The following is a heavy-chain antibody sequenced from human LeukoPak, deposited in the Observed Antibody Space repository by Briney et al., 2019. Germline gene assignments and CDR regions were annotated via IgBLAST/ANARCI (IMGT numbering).Heavy chain of an antibody. D-gene: IGHD3/OR15-3a*01. CDR1: GYTFTNYD. CDR3: ARVVSGFWTGYYDPFDI. V-gene: IGHV1-8*03. Sequence: GASVKVSCKASGYTFTNYDINWVRQATGQGLEWMGWLHPSSGTAGYAQNFQGRVTITGDTTMTTAYMELSSLRSDDTAVYYCARVVSGFWTGYYDPFDIWGQGTMVTVSS. CDR2: LHPSSGTA. J-gene: IGHJ3*02.